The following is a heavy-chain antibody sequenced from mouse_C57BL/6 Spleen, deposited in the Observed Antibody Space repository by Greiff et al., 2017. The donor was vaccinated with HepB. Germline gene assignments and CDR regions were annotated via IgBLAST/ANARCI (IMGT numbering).Heavy chain of an antibody. CDR2: IYPRSGNT. D-gene: IGHD2-4*01. Sequence: VQLQQSGAELAMPGASVKLSCKASGYTFTSYGISWVKQRTGQGLEWIGEIYPRSGNTYYNEKFKGKATLTADKSSSTAYMELRSLTSEDSAVYFCARGLYDYDVGYAMDYWGQGTSVTVSS. CDR3: ARGLYDYDVGYAMDY. V-gene: IGHV1-81*01. J-gene: IGHJ4*01. CDR1: GYTFTSYG.